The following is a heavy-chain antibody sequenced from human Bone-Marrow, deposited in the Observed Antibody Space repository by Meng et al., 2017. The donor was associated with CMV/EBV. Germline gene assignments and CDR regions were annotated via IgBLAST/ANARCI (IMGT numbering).Heavy chain of an antibody. D-gene: IGHD3-10*01. V-gene: IGHV1-18*04. Sequence: ASVKVSCKASGYDFNTYAMTWVRQATGQGLEWMGWTSIYKGDSSLAKKIQGRVTMTRDTSTRTASMELRSLRSDDTAVYYCARGGGGYYLDFWGQGTLVTVSS. CDR2: TSIYKGDS. CDR1: GYDFNTYA. CDR3: ARGGGGYYLDF. J-gene: IGHJ4*02.